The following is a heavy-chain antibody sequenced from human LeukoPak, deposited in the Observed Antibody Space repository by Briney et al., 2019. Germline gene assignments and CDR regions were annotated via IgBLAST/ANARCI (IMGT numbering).Heavy chain of an antibody. J-gene: IGHJ4*02. CDR2: ISFDGDNE. CDR1: GFTFSMYA. D-gene: IGHD5-24*01. V-gene: IGHV3-30*04. CDR3: SRDLRGRDDY. Sequence: GRSLRLSCVASGFTFSMYALHWVRQAPGKGLEWVAGISFDGDNEKYADSVKGRFTISRDNAKNTLYLEMNSLRAEDTAVHYCSRDLRGRDDYWGQGTLVSVSS.